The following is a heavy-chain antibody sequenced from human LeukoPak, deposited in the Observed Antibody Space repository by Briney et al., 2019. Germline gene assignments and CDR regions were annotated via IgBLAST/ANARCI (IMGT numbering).Heavy chain of an antibody. Sequence: PGGSLRLSCVASGLPIADFAMHWVRQAPGKGLEWVSLISGDGVSTFYADSVEGRFSISRDNSKNSLSLEMNSLRTEDTAMYYCARESGKFDYWGQGTLVAVSS. CDR1: GLPIADFA. CDR3: ARESGKFDY. J-gene: IGHJ4*02. V-gene: IGHV3-43*02. CDR2: ISGDGVST.